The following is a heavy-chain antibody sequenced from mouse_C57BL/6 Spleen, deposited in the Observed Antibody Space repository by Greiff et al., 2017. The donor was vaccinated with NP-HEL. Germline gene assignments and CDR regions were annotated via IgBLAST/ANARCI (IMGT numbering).Heavy chain of an antibody. Sequence: VQLQQSGPELVKPGASVKISCKASGYAFSSSWMNWVKQRPGKGLEWIGRIYPGDGDSNYNGKFKGKATLTADKSSSTAYMQLSSLTSEDSAVYFCARSEDSDYFDYWGQGTTLTVSS. V-gene: IGHV1-82*01. CDR3: ARSEDSDYFDY. J-gene: IGHJ2*01. CDR2: IYPGDGDS. CDR1: GYAFSSSW.